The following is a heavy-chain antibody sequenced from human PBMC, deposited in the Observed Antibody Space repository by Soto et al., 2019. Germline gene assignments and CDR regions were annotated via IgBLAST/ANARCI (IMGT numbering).Heavy chain of an antibody. D-gene: IGHD6-19*01. Sequence: QVQLVQSGAEVKKPGASVKVSCKASGYTFTSYDIKWVRQATGQGLEWMGWMNPSTGSTGFAQKFQGRVTMISNTSISTAYTELSSLTSEDTAVYYCARGRLVAGTVAYWGQGTVVTVSS. CDR1: GYTFTSYD. J-gene: IGHJ4*02. V-gene: IGHV1-8*01. CDR2: MNPSTGST. CDR3: ARGRLVAGTVAY.